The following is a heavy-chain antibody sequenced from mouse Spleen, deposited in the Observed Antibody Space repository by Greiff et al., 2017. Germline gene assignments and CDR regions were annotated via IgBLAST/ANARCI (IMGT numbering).Heavy chain of an antibody. V-gene: IGHV5-17*01. D-gene: IGHD3-1*01. CDR2: ISSGSSTI. Sequence: EVMLVESGGGLVKPGGSLKLSCAASGFTFSDYGMHWVRQAPEKGLEWVAYISSGSSTIYYADTVKGRFTISRDNAKNTLFLQMTSLRSEDTAMYYCARSSPAGVDYWGQGTTLTVSS. CDR3: ARSSPAGVDY. J-gene: IGHJ2*01. CDR1: GFTFSDYG.